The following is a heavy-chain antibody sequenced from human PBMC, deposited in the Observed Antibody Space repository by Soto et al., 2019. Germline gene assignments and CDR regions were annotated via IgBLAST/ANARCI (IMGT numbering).Heavy chain of an antibody. CDR2: VYHSGST. V-gene: IGHV4-4*02. D-gene: IGHD5-18*01. J-gene: IGHJ5*02. Sequence: QVQLQESGPGLVKPSGTLSLTCAVSGGSISSYYWWSWVRQPPGRGLGWIGEVYHSGSTNYNPSLKSRVTISVDKSKNQFSLELTSVTAADTAVYFCARDRPSEYTYGSSGWSDPWGQGTLVTVSS. CDR3: ARDRPSEYTYGSSGWSDP. CDR1: GGSISSYYW.